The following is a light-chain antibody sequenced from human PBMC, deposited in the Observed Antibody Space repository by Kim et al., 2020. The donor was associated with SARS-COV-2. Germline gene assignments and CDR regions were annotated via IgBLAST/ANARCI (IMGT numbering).Light chain of an antibody. V-gene: IGLV1-51*01. J-gene: IGLJ3*02. CDR3: GTWDSSLGAVV. CDR1: SSNIGNNY. Sequence: QSVLTQPPSVSAAPGQKVTISCSGSSSNIGNNYVSWYQQLPGTAPKLLIYDNNNRPSGIPDRISGSKSGTSATLGITGLQTGDEADYYCGTWDSSLGAVVFGGGTKLTVL. CDR2: DNN.